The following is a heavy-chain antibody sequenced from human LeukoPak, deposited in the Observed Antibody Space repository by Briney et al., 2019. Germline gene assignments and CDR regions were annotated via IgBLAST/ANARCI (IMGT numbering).Heavy chain of an antibody. CDR2: IYYSGST. J-gene: IGHJ6*02. V-gene: IGHV4-59*12. Sequence: SETLSLTCTVSGGSISIYYWSWIRQPPGKGLEWIGYIYYSGSTNYNPSLKSRVTISVDTSKNQFSLKLSSVTAADTAVYYCARGRGLGGGYYYGMDVWGQGTTVTVSS. CDR1: GGSISIYY. D-gene: IGHD3-10*01. CDR3: ARGRGLGGGYYYGMDV.